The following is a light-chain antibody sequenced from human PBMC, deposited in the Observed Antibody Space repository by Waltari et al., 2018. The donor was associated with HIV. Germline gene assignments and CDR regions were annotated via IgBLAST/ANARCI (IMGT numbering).Light chain of an antibody. V-gene: IGKV4-1*01. CDR3: QQYDSTPLT. J-gene: IGKJ4*01. Sequence: DIVMTQSPDSLTVSLGERATINCKSRQRVLSSSNNKTYLAWYQQKSGQPPKLLIYWASSRESVVLARCSGSGSGTDFTLTISSLQAEDVAVYYCQQYDSTPLTFGGGTKVEIK. CDR2: WAS. CDR1: QRVLSSSNNKTY.